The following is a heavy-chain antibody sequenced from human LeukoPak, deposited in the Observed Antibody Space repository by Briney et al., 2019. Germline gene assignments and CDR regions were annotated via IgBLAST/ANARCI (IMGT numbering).Heavy chain of an antibody. J-gene: IGHJ6*03. CDR1: GFTFSSYS. D-gene: IGHD2-2*01. CDR2: ISSSSSYI. Sequence: GGSLRLSCAASGFTFSSYSMNWVRQAPGKGLEWVSSISSSSSYIYYADSVKGRFTISRDNAKNSLYLQMNSLRAEDTAVYYCARGTVPAAIYYYVDVWGKGTTVTVSS. CDR3: ARGTVPAAIYYYVDV. V-gene: IGHV3-21*01.